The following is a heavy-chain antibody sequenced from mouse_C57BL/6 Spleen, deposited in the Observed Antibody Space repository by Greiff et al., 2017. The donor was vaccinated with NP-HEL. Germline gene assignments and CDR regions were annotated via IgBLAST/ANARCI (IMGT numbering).Heavy chain of an antibody. CDR2: IWSGGST. V-gene: IGHV2-2*01. CDR1: GFSLTSYG. D-gene: IGHD3-3*01. CDR3: ARNWGGTGGFDY. Sequence: VKLMESGPGLVQPSQSLSITCTVSGFSLTSYGVHWVRQSPGKGLEWLGVIWSGGSTDYNAAFISRLSISKDNSKSQVFFKMNSLHADDTAIYYCARNWGGTGGFDYWGQGTTLTVSS. J-gene: IGHJ2*01.